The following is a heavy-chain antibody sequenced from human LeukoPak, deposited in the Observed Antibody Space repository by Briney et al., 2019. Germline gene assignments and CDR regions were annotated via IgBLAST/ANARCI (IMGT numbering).Heavy chain of an antibody. CDR2: INPNSGGT. V-gene: IGHV1-2*06. CDR1: GYTFTSYG. Sequence: ASVKVSCKASGYTFTSYGISWVRQAPGQGLEWMGRINPNSGGTNYAQKFQGRVTMTRDTSISTAYMELSRLRSDDTAVYYCARGLGRRGQWLVRPFDYWGQGTLVTVSS. CDR3: ARGLGRRGQWLVRPFDY. D-gene: IGHD6-19*01. J-gene: IGHJ4*02.